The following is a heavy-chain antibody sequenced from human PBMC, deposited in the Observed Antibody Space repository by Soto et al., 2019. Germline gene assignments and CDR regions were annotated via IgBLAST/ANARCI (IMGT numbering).Heavy chain of an antibody. J-gene: IGHJ6*03. Sequence: GLEYVGWISPDSGKTDYAQKFQGRVTMTRDTPINTVYMELSSLRSDDTAVYYCARVYGYYYYYMDVWGKGTSVSV. CDR3: ARVYGYYYYYMDV. D-gene: IGHD2-8*01. CDR2: ISPDSGKT. V-gene: IGHV1-8*01.